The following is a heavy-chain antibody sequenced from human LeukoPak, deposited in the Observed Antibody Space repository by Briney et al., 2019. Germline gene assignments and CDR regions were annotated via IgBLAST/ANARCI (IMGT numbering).Heavy chain of an antibody. Sequence: SVKVSCKASVCTFRCYSFSWVRPAAGQGVEWVGRIITMFATVNYALKFQGRLTFTADDSTDSAYMELTSLTSEDTAVYYCARIHDSTHGLLDEWGQGTLVTVSS. CDR1: VCTFRCYS. D-gene: IGHD5/OR15-5a*01. V-gene: IGHV1-69*13. J-gene: IGHJ4*02. CDR2: IITMFATV. CDR3: ARIHDSTHGLLDE.